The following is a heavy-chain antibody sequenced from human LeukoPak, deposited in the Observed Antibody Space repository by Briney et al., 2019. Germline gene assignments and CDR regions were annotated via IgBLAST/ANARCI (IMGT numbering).Heavy chain of an antibody. CDR3: EKRSHYSNYGVSFDY. Sequence: GSLGLSCAASGFTFSSYAMSWVRQAPGKGLEWVSAISGSGGRTYYEDSVKGGFTISRDNSKNTLYLQMNSLRAEDTAVYYCEKRSHYSNYGVSFDYWGQGTLVTVSS. J-gene: IGHJ4*02. V-gene: IGHV3-23*01. CDR2: ISGSGGRT. CDR1: GFTFSSYA. D-gene: IGHD4-11*01.